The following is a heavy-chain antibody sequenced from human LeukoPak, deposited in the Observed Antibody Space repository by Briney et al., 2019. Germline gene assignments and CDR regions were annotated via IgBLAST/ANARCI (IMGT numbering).Heavy chain of an antibody. D-gene: IGHD3-10*01. CDR1: GFTFSDYG. CDR3: AKVFEVRGARRPKDY. Sequence: GGSLRLSCAASGFTFSDYGVHWVRQAPGKGLEWVALISYDGGNKFYADSVRDRFTISRDNSKNTLFLQMNSLRIEDTAVYYCAKVFEVRGARRPKDYWGQGTLVIVSS. V-gene: IGHV3-30*18. J-gene: IGHJ4*02. CDR2: ISYDGGNK.